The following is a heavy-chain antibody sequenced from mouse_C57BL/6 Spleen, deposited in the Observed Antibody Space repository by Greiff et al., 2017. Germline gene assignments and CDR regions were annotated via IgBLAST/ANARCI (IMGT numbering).Heavy chain of an antibody. J-gene: IGHJ4*01. CDR2: IHPNSGST. Sequence: VQLQQPGAELVKPGASVKLSCKASGYTFTSYWMHWVKQRPGQGLEWIGMIHPNSGSTNYNEKFKSKATLTVDKSSSTAYMQLSSLTSEDSAVYYGARPYYGYDDYYAMDYWGQGTSVTVSS. CDR3: ARPYYGYDDYYAMDY. V-gene: IGHV1-64*01. CDR1: GYTFTSYW. D-gene: IGHD2-9*01.